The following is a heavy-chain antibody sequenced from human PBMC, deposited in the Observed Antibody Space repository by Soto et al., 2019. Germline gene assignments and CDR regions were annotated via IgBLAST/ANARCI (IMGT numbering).Heavy chain of an antibody. D-gene: IGHD3-22*01. J-gene: IGHJ3*02. V-gene: IGHV3-30*03. CDR2: ISYDGSNK. CDR3: ATGYYASSGHKQQSPDAFDI. Sequence: QVQLVESGGGVGQPGRSLRLYCAASGVTFSSYGMHWVRQAPGKGLEWVAVISYDGSNKYYADSVKGRFTISRDNYKNTLYLQMTSLRAEDTAVYYCATGYYASSGHKQQSPDAFDIWGQGTMVTVSS. CDR1: GVTFSSYG.